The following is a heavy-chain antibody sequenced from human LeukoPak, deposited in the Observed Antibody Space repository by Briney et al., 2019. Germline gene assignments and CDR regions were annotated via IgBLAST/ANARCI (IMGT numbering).Heavy chain of an antibody. Sequence: PSETLSLTCTVSGGSISSYYWSWIRQPPGKGLEWIGYIYYSGSTNFNPSLKSRVTISIDTSKNQFSRKLSSVTAADTAVYYCARDQAVTFFAYWGQGILVTVSS. CDR1: GGSISSYY. V-gene: IGHV4-59*01. CDR2: IYYSGST. J-gene: IGHJ4*02. CDR3: ARDQAVTFFAY. D-gene: IGHD4-17*01.